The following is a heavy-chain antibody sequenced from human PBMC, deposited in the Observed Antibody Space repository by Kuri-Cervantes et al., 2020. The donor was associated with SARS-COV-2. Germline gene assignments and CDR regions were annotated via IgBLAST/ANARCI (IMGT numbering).Heavy chain of an antibody. D-gene: IGHD2-2*01. CDR1: GGSISSGGYY. V-gene: IGHV4-31*01. Sequence: SETLSLTCTVSGGSISSGGYYWSWIRQHPGKGLEWIGYIYYSGSTYYNPSLKSLVTISVDTSKNQFSLKLSSVTAADTAVHYCARGTHCSSTSCYELRFDPWGQGTLVTVSS. CDR3: ARGTHCSSTSCYELRFDP. J-gene: IGHJ5*02. CDR2: IYYSGST.